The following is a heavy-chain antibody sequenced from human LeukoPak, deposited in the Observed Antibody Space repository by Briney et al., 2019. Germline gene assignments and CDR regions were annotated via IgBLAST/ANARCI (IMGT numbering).Heavy chain of an antibody. CDR1: GYTFTSYY. J-gene: IGHJ4*02. CDR3: ARFENHCTSTSCYGGDSDY. Sequence: ASVKVSCKASGYTFTSYYMHWVRQAPGQGLEWMGMINPSGGTTRYAQRFQGRATMTSDTSTSTVYMEVRSLRSEDTAVYYCARFENHCTSTSCYGGDSDYWGQGTLVIVSS. D-gene: IGHD2-2*01. V-gene: IGHV1-46*03. CDR2: INPSGGTT.